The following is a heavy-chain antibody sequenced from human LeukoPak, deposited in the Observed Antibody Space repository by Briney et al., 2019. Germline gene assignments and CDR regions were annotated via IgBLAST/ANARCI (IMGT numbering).Heavy chain of an antibody. CDR2: ISAYNGNT. CDR1: GYTFTSYG. Sequence: ASVKVSCKASGYTFTSYGISWVRQAPGQGLEWMGWISAYNGNTNYAQKPQGRVTMTTDTSTSTAYMELRSLRSDDTAVYYCARGLDGSGSWPNYYYYYGMDVWGKGTTVTVSS. D-gene: IGHD3-10*01. CDR3: ARGLDGSGSWPNYYYYYGMDV. J-gene: IGHJ6*04. V-gene: IGHV1-18*04.